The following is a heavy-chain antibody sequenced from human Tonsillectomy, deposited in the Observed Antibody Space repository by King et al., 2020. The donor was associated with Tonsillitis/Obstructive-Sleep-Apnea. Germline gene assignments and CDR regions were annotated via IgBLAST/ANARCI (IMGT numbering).Heavy chain of an antibody. CDR2: ISSSGSTI. V-gene: IGHV3-48*03. Sequence: EVQLVESGGGLVQPGESLRLSCAASGFTFSSFEMNWVRQAPGKGLEWVSYISSSGSTIYYADSVKVRFTISRDNAKKSLYLQLNSLRAEDTAVYYCARDTDSAAFDIWGQGTMVTVSS. D-gene: IGHD2-15*01. CDR3: ARDTDSAAFDI. J-gene: IGHJ3*02. CDR1: GFTFSSFE.